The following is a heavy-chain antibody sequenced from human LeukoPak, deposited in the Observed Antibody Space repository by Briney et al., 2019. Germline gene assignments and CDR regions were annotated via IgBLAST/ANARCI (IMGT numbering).Heavy chain of an antibody. CDR2: IRRKAHGGTT. CDR3: TRVTYYYDNSGYFHFDS. J-gene: IGHJ4*02. CDR1: GFTFGDYA. V-gene: IGHV3-49*04. Sequence: AGGSLRLSCTTSGFTFGDYAMSWVRQAPGKGLEWVSFIRRKAHGGTTEYAASVNGRFSSSRDDSKSIAYLQMNSLKTEDTAVYFCTRVTYYYDNSGYFHFDSWGQGSLVTVSS. D-gene: IGHD3-22*01.